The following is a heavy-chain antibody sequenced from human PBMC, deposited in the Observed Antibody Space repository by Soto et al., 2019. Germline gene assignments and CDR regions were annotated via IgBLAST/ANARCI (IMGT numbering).Heavy chain of an antibody. CDR1: GYTFPGYY. D-gene: IGHD3-22*01. V-gene: IGHV1-2*02. Sequence: ASVKVSCKASGYTFPGYYMHWVRQAPGQGLEWMGWINPKSGGTNYADSVKGRFTISRDNSKNTLYLQMNSLRAEDTAVYYCARDLSSGSSGYMYYFDYWGQGTLVTVSS. CDR3: ARDLSSGSSGYMYYFDY. CDR2: INPKSGGT. J-gene: IGHJ4*02.